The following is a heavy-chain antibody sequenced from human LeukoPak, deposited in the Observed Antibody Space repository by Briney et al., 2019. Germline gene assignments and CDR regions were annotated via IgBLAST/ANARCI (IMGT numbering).Heavy chain of an antibody. CDR3: AKFSRAADSY. J-gene: IGHJ4*02. CDR2: IKQDGSVK. V-gene: IGHV3-7*01. Sequence: GGSLRLSCAASGFTFSGYWMMWVRQTPGKGLEWVANIKQDGSVKQYVDSVKGRFTISRDNAKNSLYPQMDSLRAEDTAVYYCAKFSRAADSYWGQGTLVTVSS. D-gene: IGHD2-15*01. CDR1: GFTFSGYW.